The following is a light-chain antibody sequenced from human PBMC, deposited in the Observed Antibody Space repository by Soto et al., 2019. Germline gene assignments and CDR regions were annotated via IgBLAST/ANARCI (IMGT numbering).Light chain of an antibody. Sequence: EIVMTQSPATLSVSPGERATLSCRASQSVSSNLPWYQQKPGQAPRLLIYGASTRATGIPARFSGSGSGTEFTLTISSLQSEDFAVYYCQQYNDWAPITFGQGTRLEIK. V-gene: IGKV3-15*01. CDR2: GAS. J-gene: IGKJ5*01. CDR3: QQYNDWAPIT. CDR1: QSVSSN.